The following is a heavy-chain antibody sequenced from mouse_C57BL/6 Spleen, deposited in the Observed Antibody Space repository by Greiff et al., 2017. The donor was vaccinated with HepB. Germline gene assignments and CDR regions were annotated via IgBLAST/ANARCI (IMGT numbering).Heavy chain of an antibody. Sequence: EVHLVEESGGGLVKPGGSLKLSCAASGFTFSSYAMSWVRQTPEKRLEWVATISDGGSYTYYPDNVKGRFTISRDNAKNNLYLQMSHLKSEDTAMYYCARDGETNWDWYFDVWGTGTTVTVSS. CDR1: GFTFSSYA. CDR2: ISDGGSYT. V-gene: IGHV5-4*01. J-gene: IGHJ1*03. D-gene: IGHD4-1*01. CDR3: ARDGETNWDWYFDV.